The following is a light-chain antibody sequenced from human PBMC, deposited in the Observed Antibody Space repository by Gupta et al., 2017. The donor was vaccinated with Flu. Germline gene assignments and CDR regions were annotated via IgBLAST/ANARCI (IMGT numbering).Light chain of an antibody. CDR3: QSYDTTNRI. J-gene: IGLJ2*01. V-gene: IGLV6-57*03. CDR2: EDD. CDR1: SGNIAANY. Sequence: FIFTQPHPASDSPGNTLTISCTPSSGNIAANYVQWYQQRPGSGPTTVIYEDDQRPSGVPDRFSGAIDTSTNSASLIISGLTTDDEADYFCQSYDTTNRIFGGGTKLTVL.